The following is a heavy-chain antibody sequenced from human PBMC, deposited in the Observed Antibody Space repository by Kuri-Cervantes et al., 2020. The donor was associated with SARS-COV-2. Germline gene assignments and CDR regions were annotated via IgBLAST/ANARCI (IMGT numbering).Heavy chain of an antibody. V-gene: IGHV4-39*01. CDR2: IYYSGCT. CDR3: ARRYIPNWFDP. CDR1: GGSISSSSYY. D-gene: IGHD1-14*01. J-gene: IGHJ5*02. Sequence: SETLSLTCTVSGGSISSSSYYWGWIRQPPGKGLEWIGSIYYSGCTYYNPSLKSRVTISVDTSKNQFSLKLSSVTAADTAVYYCARRYIPNWFDPWGQGTLVTVSS.